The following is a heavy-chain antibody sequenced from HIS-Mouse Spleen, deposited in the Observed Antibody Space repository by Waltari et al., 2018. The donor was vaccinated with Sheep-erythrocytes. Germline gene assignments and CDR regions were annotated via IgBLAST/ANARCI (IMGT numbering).Heavy chain of an antibody. Sequence: EVQLVESGGGLVKPGGSLRLSCAASGFTFSSYSMTWVRRAPGKGLEMVLSISSSSSYIYYADSVKGRFTISRDNAKNSLYLQMNSLRAEDTAVYYCARVAAVTTYYFDYWGQGTLVTVSS. CDR3: ARVAAVTTYYFDY. D-gene: IGHD4-17*01. CDR2: ISSSSSYI. V-gene: IGHV3-21*01. CDR1: GFTFSSYS. J-gene: IGHJ4*02.